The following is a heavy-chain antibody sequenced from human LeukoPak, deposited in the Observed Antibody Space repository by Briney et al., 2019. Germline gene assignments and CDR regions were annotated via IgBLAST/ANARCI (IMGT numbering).Heavy chain of an antibody. V-gene: IGHV3-30-3*01. D-gene: IGHD3-9*01. CDR3: ARESYDILTGYYKGLDY. CDR2: ISYDGSNK. Sequence: PGGSLRLSCAASGFTFSSYAMHWVRQAPGKGLEWVAVISYDGSNKYYADSVKGRFTISRDNSKNTLYLQMNSLRAEDTAVYYCARESYDILTGYYKGLDYWGQGTLVTVSS. CDR1: GFTFSSYA. J-gene: IGHJ4*02.